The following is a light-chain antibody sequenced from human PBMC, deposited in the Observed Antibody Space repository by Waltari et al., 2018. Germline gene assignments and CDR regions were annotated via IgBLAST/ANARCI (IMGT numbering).Light chain of an antibody. CDR1: ESVKTW. J-gene: IGKJ1*01. V-gene: IGKV1-5*03. Sequence: DIQMTQSPSALSASIGERVTISCRASESVKTWLAWYQQKPGRAPKVLIYKVSDLQDGVPSRFSGSGAGTECTLTISSLQPDDFATYYCQQYNSGWSFGQGTKVQIK. CDR3: QQYNSGWS. CDR2: KVS.